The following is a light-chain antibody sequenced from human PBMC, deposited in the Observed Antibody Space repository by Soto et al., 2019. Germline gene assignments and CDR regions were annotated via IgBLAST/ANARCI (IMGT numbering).Light chain of an antibody. V-gene: IGKV1-27*01. CDR3: QKYSSVPV. CDR2: AAS. J-gene: IGKJ3*01. Sequence: DIQMTQSPTSLSASVGDRVTITCRASQDIRNFVAWYQQKPGKAPKILIYAASTLQSGVPYRFSGSGSGTDFNLTINSLQPEDVATYSCQKYSSVPVFGPGTKVEIK. CDR1: QDIRNF.